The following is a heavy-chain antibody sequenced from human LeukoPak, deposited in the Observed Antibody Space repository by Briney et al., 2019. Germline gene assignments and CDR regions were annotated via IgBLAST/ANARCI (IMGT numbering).Heavy chain of an antibody. D-gene: IGHD5/OR15-5a*01. J-gene: IGHJ4*02. CDR3: ASDIVSTSGDF. V-gene: IGHV3-11*01. Sequence: GGSLRLSCAASGFTFSDYYMSWIRQAPGKGLEWVAYITSSGNDIYYADSVKGRFTISRDNAKNALFLRMSSLRVEDTATYYCASDIVSTSGDFWGQGTLVSVSS. CDR2: ITSSGNDI. CDR1: GFTFSDYY.